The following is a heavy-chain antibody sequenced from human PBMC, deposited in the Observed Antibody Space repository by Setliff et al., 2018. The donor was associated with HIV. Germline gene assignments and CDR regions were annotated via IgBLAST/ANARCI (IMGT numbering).Heavy chain of an antibody. CDR2: MNPNSGNT. V-gene: IGHV1-8*01. J-gene: IGHJ6*02. CDR3: ARPQWELGVDYYGMDV. CDR1: GYTFINYD. Sequence: ASVKVSCKASGYTFINYDINWVRQATGQGLEWMGWMNPNSGNTGYSQKFQGRVTMTRNTSTSTAYMELSSLRSEDTAVYYCARPQWELGVDYYGMDVWGQGTTVTVSS. D-gene: IGHD1-26*01.